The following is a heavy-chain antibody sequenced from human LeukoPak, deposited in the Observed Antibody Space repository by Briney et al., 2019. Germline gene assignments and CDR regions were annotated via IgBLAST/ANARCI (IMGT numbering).Heavy chain of an antibody. CDR2: ISYSGST. V-gene: IGHV4-31*03. CDR3: ARDLGADGYNLRNWFDP. Sequence: SQTLSLTCTVSGGSISSGAYYWSWIRQHPGKGLEWIGYISYSGSTYYNPSLKSRVTISVDMSKNQFSLKLSSVTAADTAVYYCARDLGADGYNLRNWFDPWGQGTMVTVSS. CDR1: GGSISSGAYY. J-gene: IGHJ5*02. D-gene: IGHD5-24*01.